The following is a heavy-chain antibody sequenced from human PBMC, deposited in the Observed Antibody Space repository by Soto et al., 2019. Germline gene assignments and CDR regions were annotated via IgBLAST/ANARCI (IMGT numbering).Heavy chain of an antibody. D-gene: IGHD3-10*01. CDR2: IWYGGSNK. CDR3: ASWRYYGSGSYPFDY. V-gene: IGHV3-33*01. CDR1: GFTFSSYG. Sequence: PGGSLRLSCAASGFTFSSYGMHWVRQAPGKGLEWVAVIWYGGSNKYYADSVKGRFTISRDNSKNTLYLQMNSLRAEDTAVYYCASWRYYGSGSYPFDYWGQGTLVTVSS. J-gene: IGHJ4*02.